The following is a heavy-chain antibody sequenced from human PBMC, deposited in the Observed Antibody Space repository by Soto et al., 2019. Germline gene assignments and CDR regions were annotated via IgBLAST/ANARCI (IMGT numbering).Heavy chain of an antibody. V-gene: IGHV4-31*03. D-gene: IGHD4-4*01. J-gene: IGHJ6*02. CDR1: GGSISSGGYY. CDR2: IYYSGST. Sequence: ASETLSLTCTVSGGSISSGGYYWSWIRQHPGKGLEWIGYIYYSGSTYYNPSLKSRVTISVDTSKNQFSLKLSSVTAADTAVYYCARDHTYNDYSNYYYGMDVWGQGTTVTVSS. CDR3: ARDHTYNDYSNYYYGMDV.